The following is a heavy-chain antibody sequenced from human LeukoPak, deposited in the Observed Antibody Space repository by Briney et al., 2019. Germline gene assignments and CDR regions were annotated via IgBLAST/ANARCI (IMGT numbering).Heavy chain of an antibody. D-gene: IGHD5-18*01. Sequence: SETLSLTRTVSGGSLSSYYWSWIRQPPGKGLEWIGYIYTSGSTNYNPSLQSRVTISVDTSKNQFSLKLSSVTAADTAVYYCARHKDSHYYYYMDVWGKGTTVTVSS. CDR3: ARHKDSHYYYYMDV. V-gene: IGHV4-4*09. J-gene: IGHJ6*03. CDR2: IYTSGST. CDR1: GGSLSSYY.